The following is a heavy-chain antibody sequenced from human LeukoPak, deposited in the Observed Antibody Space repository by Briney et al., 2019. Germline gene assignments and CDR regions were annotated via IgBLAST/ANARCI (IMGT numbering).Heavy chain of an antibody. CDR2: INPNSGGT. Sequence: ASVKVSCKASGYTFTGYYMHWVRQAPGQGLEWMGWINPNSGGTNYAQKFQGRVTMTRDTSITTAYMELNRLRFDDTAVYYCARDTAMVTYWFDPWGQGTLVTVSS. V-gene: IGHV1-2*02. CDR3: ARDTAMVTYWFDP. D-gene: IGHD5-18*01. CDR1: GYTFTGYY. J-gene: IGHJ5*02.